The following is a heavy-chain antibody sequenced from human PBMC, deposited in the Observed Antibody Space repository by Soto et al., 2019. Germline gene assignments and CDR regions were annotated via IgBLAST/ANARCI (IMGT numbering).Heavy chain of an antibody. V-gene: IGHV3-30*03. J-gene: IGHJ4*02. CDR1: GFTFSSYG. D-gene: IGHD6-19*01. Sequence: QVQLVESGGGVVQPERSLRLSCAASGFTFSSYGMHWVRQAPGKGLEWVAVISYDGSNKYYADSVKGRFTISRDNSKNTLYLQMNSLRAEDTAVYYCATPQGGWYPPFDYWGQGTLVTVSS. CDR2: ISYDGSNK. CDR3: ATPQGGWYPPFDY.